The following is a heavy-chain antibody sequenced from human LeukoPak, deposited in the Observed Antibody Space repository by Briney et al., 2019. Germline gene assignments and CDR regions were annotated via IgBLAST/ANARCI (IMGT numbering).Heavy chain of an antibody. Sequence: SETLSLTCTVPGASINTHYWSWIRQPPGKGLEWIGYIYNGGRTNYSPSGTTNYSPSYSPSLKSRVTISADTSTNQFSLRLSSVTAADTAVYFCAGDQLALNALNIWGQGTMVTVSS. D-gene: IGHD1-1*01. CDR1: GASINTHY. V-gene: IGHV4-59*11. CDR2: IYNGGRT. J-gene: IGHJ3*02. CDR3: AGDQLALNALNI.